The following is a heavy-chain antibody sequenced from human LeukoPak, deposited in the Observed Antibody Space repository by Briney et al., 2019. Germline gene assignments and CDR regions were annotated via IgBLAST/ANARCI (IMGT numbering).Heavy chain of an antibody. Sequence: GGSLRLSCAASGFAFSRYNMNWVRHTPGKGLEWVAGITWNRDNIGYGDSVKGRFTISRDNVKNVLYLQMNSLRPEDTALYYCAKDLSSAITSALVLDVWGQGTTV. CDR1: GFAFSRYN. V-gene: IGHV3-9*01. J-gene: IGHJ6*02. CDR3: AKDLSSAITSALVLDV. CDR2: ITWNRDNI. D-gene: IGHD3-22*01.